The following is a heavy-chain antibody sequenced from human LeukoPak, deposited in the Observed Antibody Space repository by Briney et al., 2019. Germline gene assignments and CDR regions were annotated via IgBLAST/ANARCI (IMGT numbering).Heavy chain of an antibody. D-gene: IGHD1-26*01. V-gene: IGHV3-48*01. CDR2: ISGRSSTT. Sequence: PGGSLRLSCAASAFTFSDYSMNWVRQAPGKGLEWVSYISGRSSTTYYADSVKGRFTISRDNAKNLMYLQMNSLRAEDTAVYYCARDRIKSGSYYFDYWGQGTLVTVSS. J-gene: IGHJ4*02. CDR3: ARDRIKSGSYYFDY. CDR1: AFTFSDYS.